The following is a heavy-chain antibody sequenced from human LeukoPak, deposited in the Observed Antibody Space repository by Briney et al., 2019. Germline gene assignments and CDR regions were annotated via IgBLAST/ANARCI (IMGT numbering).Heavy chain of an antibody. J-gene: IGHJ4*02. D-gene: IGHD2-21*02. V-gene: IGHV3-23*01. Sequence: GGSLRLSCEGSAFIFSGHWMNWVRQAPGKGLEWVSAISGSGGSTYYADSVKGRFTISRDNSKNTLYLQMNSLRAEDTAVYYCAKDSRHIVVVTAIPPYYFDYWGQGTLVTVSS. CDR3: AKDSRHIVVVTAIPPYYFDY. CDR1: AFIFSGHW. CDR2: ISGSGGST.